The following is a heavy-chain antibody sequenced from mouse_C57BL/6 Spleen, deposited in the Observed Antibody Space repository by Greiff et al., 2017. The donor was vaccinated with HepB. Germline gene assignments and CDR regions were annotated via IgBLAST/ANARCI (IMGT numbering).Heavy chain of an antibody. CDR1: GYTFTSYW. V-gene: IGHV1-59*01. CDR3: ARITTVVADY. Sequence: VQLQQSGAELVRPGTSVKLSCKASGYTFTSYWMHWVKQRPGQGLEWIGVIDPSDSYTNYNQKFKGKATLTVDTSSSTAYMQLSSLTSEDSAVYYCARITTVVADYWGQGTTLTVSS. D-gene: IGHD1-1*01. J-gene: IGHJ2*01. CDR2: IDPSDSYT.